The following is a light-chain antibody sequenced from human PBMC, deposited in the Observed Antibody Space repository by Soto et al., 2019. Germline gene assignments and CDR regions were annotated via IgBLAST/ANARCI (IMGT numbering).Light chain of an antibody. V-gene: IGKV1-5*01. Sequence: DIQMTPSPSTLSASGGDRVTITCRASQSVNKWLAWYQQKPGRAPNLVIYDASTLQTSVTSTFSGSGSGTEFTLTISSLQPDDFGTYFCQQYQSWPYTFGQGTKVEIK. CDR3: QQYQSWPYT. CDR1: QSVNKW. J-gene: IGKJ2*01. CDR2: DAS.